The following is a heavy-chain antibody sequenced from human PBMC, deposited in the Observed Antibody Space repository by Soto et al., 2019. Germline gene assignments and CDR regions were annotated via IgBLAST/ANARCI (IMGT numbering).Heavy chain of an antibody. CDR3: TRDSSYDSSGYYNYYFDY. Sequence: GGSLRLSCTASGFTFGDYAMSWFRQAPGKGLEWVGFIRSKAYGGATEYAASVKGRFTISRDDSKSIAYLQMNSLKTEDTAVYYCTRDSSYDSSGYYNYYFDYWGQGTLATVS. J-gene: IGHJ4*02. CDR2: IRSKAYGGAT. V-gene: IGHV3-49*03. CDR1: GFTFGDYA. D-gene: IGHD3-22*01.